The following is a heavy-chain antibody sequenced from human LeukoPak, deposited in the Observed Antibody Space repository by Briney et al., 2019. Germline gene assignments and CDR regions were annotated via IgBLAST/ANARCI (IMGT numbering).Heavy chain of an antibody. CDR3: ARDSFGVRGFDH. CDR1: GYTFITYG. V-gene: IGHV1-18*01. Sequence: GASVKVSCKASGYTFITYGINWVRQAPGQGLEWMGWISAYNGNTNYAQKLQVRVTMTTDASTSTFYMELSSLRSEDTAIYYCARDSFGVRGFDHWGQGTPVTVSS. D-gene: IGHD3-10*01. J-gene: IGHJ4*02. CDR2: ISAYNGNT.